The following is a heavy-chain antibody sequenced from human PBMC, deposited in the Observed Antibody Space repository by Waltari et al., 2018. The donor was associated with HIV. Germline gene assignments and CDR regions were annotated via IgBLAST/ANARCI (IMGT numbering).Heavy chain of an antibody. Sequence: EVQLVESGGGLVQPGRSLRPSCTASGFTFGDYAMRWFRQTPGMGLEWVGFIKKKAYGGKTEYDASFKLIITVSRKYSKSIAYLQMNSLRSEETAVDYCTCGAVAGGIDVWGQGTTVTVSS. J-gene: IGHJ6*02. CDR3: TCGAVAGGIDV. CDR2: IKKKAYGGKT. V-gene: IGHV3-49*03. CDR1: GFTFGDYA. D-gene: IGHD6-19*01.